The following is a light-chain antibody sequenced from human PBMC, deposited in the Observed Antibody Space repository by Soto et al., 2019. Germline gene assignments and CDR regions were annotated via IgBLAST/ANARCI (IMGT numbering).Light chain of an antibody. V-gene: IGLV2-23*02. CDR3: CSYAGSSTFVI. CDR2: EDN. Sequence: QSALTQPASVSGSPGQSITISCTGTSSDVGSYNLVSWYQQHPGKAPKLMILEDNKRPSGVSNRFSGSKSGNTASLTISGLQAEDEVDYYCCSYAGSSTFVIFGGGTKLTVL. CDR1: SSDVGSYNL. J-gene: IGLJ2*01.